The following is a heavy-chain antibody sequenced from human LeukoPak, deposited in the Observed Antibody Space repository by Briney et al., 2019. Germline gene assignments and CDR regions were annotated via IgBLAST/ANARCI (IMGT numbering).Heavy chain of an antibody. CDR2: ISAYNGNT. CDR1: GYTFTSYG. V-gene: IGHV1-18*04. D-gene: IGHD3-10*01. Sequence: ASVKVSCKASGYTFTSYGTSWVRQAPGQGLEWMGWISAYNGNTNYAQKLQGRVTMTTDTSTSTAYMELRSLRSDDTAVYYCARDLYYYNGSGSYLNDYWGQGTLVTVSS. J-gene: IGHJ4*02. CDR3: ARDLYYYNGSGSYLNDY.